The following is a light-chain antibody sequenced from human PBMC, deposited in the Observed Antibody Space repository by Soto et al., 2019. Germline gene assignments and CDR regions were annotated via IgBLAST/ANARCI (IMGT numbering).Light chain of an antibody. V-gene: IGLV2-23*01. Sequence: QSALTQPASVSGSPGQSITISCTGTSSDVGSYNLVSWYQQHPGKAPKLMIYEGSKRPSGVSNRFSGSKSGNTASLIISGLQAEDEADYYCCSYAGSSTLVVFGGGTQLTVL. CDR3: CSYAGSSTLVV. CDR2: EGS. J-gene: IGLJ2*01. CDR1: SSDVGSYNL.